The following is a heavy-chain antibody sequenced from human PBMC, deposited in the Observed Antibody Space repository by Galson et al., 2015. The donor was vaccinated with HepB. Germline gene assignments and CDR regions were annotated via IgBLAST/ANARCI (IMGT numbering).Heavy chain of an antibody. V-gene: IGHV1-69*13. J-gene: IGHJ3*02. CDR3: ASKGGATKGAFDI. Sequence: SVKVSCKASGGTFSNYAISWVRQAPGQGLEWMGGIIPIFGTANYAQKFQGRVTITADESTSTAYMELSSLRSEDTAVYYCASKGGATKGAFDIWGQGTMVTVSS. CDR2: IIPIFGTA. CDR1: GGTFSNYA. D-gene: IGHD1-26*01.